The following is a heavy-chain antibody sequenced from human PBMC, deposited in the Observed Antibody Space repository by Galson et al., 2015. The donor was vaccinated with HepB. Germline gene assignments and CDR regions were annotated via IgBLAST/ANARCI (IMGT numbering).Heavy chain of an antibody. Sequence: SVKVSCKASGYTFTSYDISWVRQAPGQGLEWMGWISVYNGNTNYAQKFQGRVTMTTDTSTSTAYMELRSLRSVDTAMYYCATGGSYHYWGQGTLVTVSS. J-gene: IGHJ4*02. CDR1: GYTFTSYD. V-gene: IGHV1-18*01. CDR2: ISVYNGNT. CDR3: ATGGSYHY. D-gene: IGHD1-26*01.